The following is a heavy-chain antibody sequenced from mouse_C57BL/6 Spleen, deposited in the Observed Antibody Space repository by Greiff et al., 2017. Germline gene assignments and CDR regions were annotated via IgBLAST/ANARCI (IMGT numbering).Heavy chain of an antibody. CDR2: IDPSDSYT. J-gene: IGHJ3*01. CDR3: ANYVGSSLAWFAY. D-gene: IGHD1-1*01. Sequence: QVQLQQPGAELVRPGTSVKLSCKASGYTFTSYWMHWVKQRPGQGLEWIGVIDPSDSYTNYNQKFKGKATLTVDTSSSTAYMQLSSLTSEDSAVYYCANYVGSSLAWFAYWGQGTLVTVSA. CDR1: GYTFTSYW. V-gene: IGHV1-59*01.